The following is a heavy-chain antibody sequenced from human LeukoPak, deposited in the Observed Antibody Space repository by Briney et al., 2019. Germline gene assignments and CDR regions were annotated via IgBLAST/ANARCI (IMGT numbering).Heavy chain of an antibody. V-gene: IGHV3-20*04. J-gene: IGHJ4*02. CDR2: INWNGGST. D-gene: IGHD3-22*01. CDR1: GFTFSSYA. CDR3: AREKHYYDSSGYLY. Sequence: GGSLRLSCAASGFTFSSYAMSWVRQAPGKGLEWVSGINWNGGSTGYADSVKGRFTISRDNAKNSLYLQMNSLRAEDTALYYCAREKHYYDSSGYLYWGQGTLVTVSS.